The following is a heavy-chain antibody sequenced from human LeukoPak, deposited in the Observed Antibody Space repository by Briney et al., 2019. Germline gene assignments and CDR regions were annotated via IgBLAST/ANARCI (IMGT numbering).Heavy chain of an antibody. V-gene: IGHV1-18*01. Sequence: ASVKVSCKASGYTFSSYGISWVRQAPGQGLEWMGWIGAYNGNTNYAQKVQGRVTMTTDTSTSTAYMELRSLRSDDTAVYYCARDLKSVVVVSGTPSMDYWGQGTLVTVSS. J-gene: IGHJ4*02. D-gene: IGHD2-15*01. CDR1: GYTFSSYG. CDR2: IGAYNGNT. CDR3: ARDLKSVVVVSGTPSMDY.